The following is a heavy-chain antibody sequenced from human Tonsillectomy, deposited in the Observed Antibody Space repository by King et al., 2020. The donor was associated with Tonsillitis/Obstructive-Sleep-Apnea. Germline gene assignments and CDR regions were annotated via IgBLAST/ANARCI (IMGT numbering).Heavy chain of an antibody. CDR2: ISDRAGFK. CDR1: GFTFSSYS. CDR3: AKDRWGTYPDN. V-gene: IGHV3-23*04. J-gene: IGHJ4*02. Sequence: VQLVESGGGLVQPGGSLRLSCAASGFTFSSYSMNWVRQAPGKGLEWVSTISDRAGFKYYAASVKGRFTISRDNSKNTLVLQMNSLRAEDTAVYYCAKDRWGTYPDNWGQGTLVTVSS. D-gene: IGHD3-16*01.